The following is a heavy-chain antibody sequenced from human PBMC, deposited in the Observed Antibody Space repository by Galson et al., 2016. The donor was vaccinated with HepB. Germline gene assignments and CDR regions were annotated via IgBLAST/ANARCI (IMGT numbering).Heavy chain of an antibody. J-gene: IGHJ4*02. CDR2: ISGGGGSS. CDR1: GFTFSSHA. V-gene: IGHV3-23*01. Sequence: LRLSCAASGFTFSSHAMTWVRQAPGKGREWVSSISGGGGSSYYAHSVQGRFTISRDKSKDTLYLQMNSLRPEDTALYFCARSQSHISGIAEYYFNFWGQGTLVTVSS. D-gene: IGHD1-20*01. CDR3: ARSQSHISGIAEYYFNF.